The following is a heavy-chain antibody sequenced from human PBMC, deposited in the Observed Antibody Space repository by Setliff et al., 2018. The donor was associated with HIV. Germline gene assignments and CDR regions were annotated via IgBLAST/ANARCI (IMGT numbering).Heavy chain of an antibody. D-gene: IGHD3-10*01. J-gene: IGHJ5*02. CDR3: ARSIHGGGSEPFDT. CDR1: GYSISSGYY. CDR2: IYYVGWS. V-gene: IGHV4-38-2*01. Sequence: ETLSLTCSVSGYSISSGYYWGWIRQPPGKGLEWIGRIYYVGWSKYNPSLEDRVTMSVDTSNNQFSLSLRSVTAADTAIYYCARSIHGGGSEPFDTWGQGILVTVSS.